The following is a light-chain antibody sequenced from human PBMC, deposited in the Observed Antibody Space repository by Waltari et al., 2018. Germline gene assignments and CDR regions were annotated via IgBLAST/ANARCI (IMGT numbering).Light chain of an antibody. CDR3: TAWDDSLSGMV. CDR2: KNN. J-gene: IGLJ3*02. V-gene: IGLV1-47*01. Sequence: QSVLTQPPSASGTPGQKVTISCNGSSSNIGSNYVYWSQQLPGTAPKLLIFKNNHRPSGVPDLISDGKPEGTASLARNEVRSADEADYDCTAWDDSLSGMVLGGGTKGTVL. CDR1: SSNIGSNY.